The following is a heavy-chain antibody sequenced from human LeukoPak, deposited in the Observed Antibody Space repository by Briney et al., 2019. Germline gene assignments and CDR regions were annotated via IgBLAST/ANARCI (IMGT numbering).Heavy chain of an antibody. V-gene: IGHV3-30*18. CDR1: GFTFSSYG. CDR2: ISYDGSNK. D-gene: IGHD3-22*01. CDR3: AKDVYYYDSSGPDY. J-gene: IGHJ4*02. Sequence: GGSLRLSCAASGFTFSSYGMHWVRQAPGKGLEWVAVISYDGSNKYYADSVKGRFTISRDNSKNTLYLQMNRLRAEDTAVYYCAKDVYYYDSSGPDYWGQGTLVTVSS.